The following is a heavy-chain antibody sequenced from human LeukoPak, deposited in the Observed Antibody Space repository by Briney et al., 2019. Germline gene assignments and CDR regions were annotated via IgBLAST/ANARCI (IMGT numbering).Heavy chain of an antibody. CDR2: IRSKAYGGTT. CDR3: TRGPIHLGLYPGMAV. D-gene: IGHD5-18*01. Sequence: QPGRSLRLSCIASGFTFGDHAMSWVRQAPGMGLEWVGFIRSKAYGGTTEYAASVKGRFTISRDDSKSIAYLQMNSLNTEDTALYFCTRGPIHLGLYPGMAVWGKGPRVIVSS. CDR1: GFTFGDHA. V-gene: IGHV3-49*04. J-gene: IGHJ6*04.